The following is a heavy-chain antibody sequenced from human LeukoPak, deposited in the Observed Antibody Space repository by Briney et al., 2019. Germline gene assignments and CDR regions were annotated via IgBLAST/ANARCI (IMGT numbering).Heavy chain of an antibody. D-gene: IGHD3-10*01. J-gene: IGHJ4*02. CDR1: GFTFSSLS. Sequence: SGGSLRLSCAASGFTFSSLSMNWVRQTPGKGLEWVSSITSSSNYIHYADSVKGRFTISRDNAKNSLYLQMNSLRAEDTAVYYCARIMVRGVYDYWGQGTLVTVSS. CDR2: ITSSSNYI. CDR3: ARIMVRGVYDY. V-gene: IGHV3-21*01.